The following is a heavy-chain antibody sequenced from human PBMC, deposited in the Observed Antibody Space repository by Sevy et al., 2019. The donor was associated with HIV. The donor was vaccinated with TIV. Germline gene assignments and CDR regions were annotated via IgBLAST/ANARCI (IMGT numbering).Heavy chain of an antibody. CDR3: ARLSLSRGVTTGSYYFDY. Sequence: SETLSLTCTVSGGSISSSSYYWGWIRQPPGKGLEWIAIIYYSGSTYYNPSLKSRVSIFIDTSKNQFSLKLSPVTAADTALYCCARLSLSRGVTTGSYYFDYWGQGTLVTVSS. CDR2: IYYSGST. D-gene: IGHD1-1*01. V-gene: IGHV4-39*01. CDR1: GGSISSSSYY. J-gene: IGHJ4*02.